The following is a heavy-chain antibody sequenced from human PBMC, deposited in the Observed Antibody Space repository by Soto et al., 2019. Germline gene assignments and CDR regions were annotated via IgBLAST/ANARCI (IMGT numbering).Heavy chain of an antibody. CDR1: GLTFSSYE. Sequence: GSLRLSCVASGLTFSSYEMDWVRQAPGKGLEWVAYISHLGSNIDYVDSVRGRFTISRDNTKNTLYLQMNSLRAEDTAVYYCARTDPYSSGYQIDYWGQGTLVTVSS. CDR2: ISHLGSNI. J-gene: IGHJ4*02. V-gene: IGHV3-48*03. D-gene: IGHD3-22*01. CDR3: ARTDPYSSGYQIDY.